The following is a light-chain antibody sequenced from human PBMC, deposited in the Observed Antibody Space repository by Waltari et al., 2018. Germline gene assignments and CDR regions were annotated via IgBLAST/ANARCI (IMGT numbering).Light chain of an antibody. CDR3: MQTLQTPRT. Sequence: IVMTQSPLSLPVTPGEPASIPFRSSQNLLHGIGHNYLVWSLQKPGQSPHLLIYLGSSRASGVPDRFSGSESGTDFTLRSSRVEAEDVGIYYCMQTLQTPRTFGQGTKLEI. J-gene: IGKJ2*01. CDR1: QNLLHGIGHNY. CDR2: LGS. V-gene: IGKV2-28*01.